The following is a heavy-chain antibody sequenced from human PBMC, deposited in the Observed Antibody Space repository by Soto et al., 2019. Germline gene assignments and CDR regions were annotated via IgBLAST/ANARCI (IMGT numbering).Heavy chain of an antibody. Sequence: QEQLVESGGGVVQPGRSLRLSCRVSGFTFINYAMHWVRQAPGKGLEWVALISGDGSNEYYADSVKGRFTISRDNSRNTLYLQMNSLGAEDTAVYFCAKLPGDSWGYFDYWGQGTLVTVSS. CDR3: AKLPGDSWGYFDY. CDR2: ISGDGSNE. CDR1: GFTFINYA. D-gene: IGHD2-21*02. J-gene: IGHJ4*02. V-gene: IGHV3-30-3*02.